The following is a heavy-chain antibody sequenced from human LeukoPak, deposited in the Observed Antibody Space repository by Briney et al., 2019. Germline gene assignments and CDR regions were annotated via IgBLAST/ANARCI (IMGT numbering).Heavy chain of an antibody. J-gene: IGHJ4*02. V-gene: IGHV3-23*01. Sequence: PGGSLRLSCAASGLTFSSNAMSWVRQAPGKGLECDSAITGNGDTTFYADSVKGRFTISRDNSMNTLYLQMNSLRAEDTAVYYCAKAYGSSGYYQLPIDYWGQGTLVTVSS. CDR1: GLTFSSNA. CDR3: AKAYGSSGYYQLPIDY. D-gene: IGHD3-22*01. CDR2: ITGNGDTT.